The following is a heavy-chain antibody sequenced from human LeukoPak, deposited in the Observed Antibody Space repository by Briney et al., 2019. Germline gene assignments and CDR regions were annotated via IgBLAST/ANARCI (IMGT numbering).Heavy chain of an antibody. J-gene: IGHJ4*02. V-gene: IGHV4-30-2*01. D-gene: IGHD6-19*01. CDR2: IYHSGST. CDR3: ARLPGIAVSGKAVDY. Sequence: SETLSLTCAVSGGSISSGGYSWSWIRQPPGKGLEWIGYIYHSGSTYYNPSLKSRVTISVDRSKNQFSLKLSSVTAADTAVYFCARLPGIAVSGKAVDYWGQGTLVTVSS. CDR1: GGSISSGGYS.